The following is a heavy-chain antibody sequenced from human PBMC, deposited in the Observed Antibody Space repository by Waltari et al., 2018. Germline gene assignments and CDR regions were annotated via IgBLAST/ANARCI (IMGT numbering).Heavy chain of an antibody. CDR2: MYTGGST. CDR3: ARPPNCGGDCS. V-gene: IGHV3-53*02. CDR1: GSTVSTTP. Sequence: ELQLVETGGGLIQLGGHLSLPCPATGSTVSTTPMRWVRQAPGKGLEWVSVMYTGGSTGYADSVKGRFTISRDNSKNTVYLQMNSLRVEDTAVYYCARPPNCGGDCSWGQGTLVTVSS. D-gene: IGHD2-21*01. J-gene: IGHJ5*02.